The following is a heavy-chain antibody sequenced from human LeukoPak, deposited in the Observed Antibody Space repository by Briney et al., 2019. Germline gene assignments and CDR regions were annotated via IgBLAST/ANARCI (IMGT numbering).Heavy chain of an antibody. CDR2: IGGSGKTT. J-gene: IGHJ4*02. CDR3: AKDLETINPTMD. CDR1: GFTFSSHA. D-gene: IGHD3-10*01. Sequence: PGGSLRLSCAASGFTFSSHAMSWVRQAPGKGLEWVSSIGGSGKTTFYADAVKGRFTISRDNSKDTLYLQMSSLRAEDTAVYYCAKDLETINPTMDWGQGTLVTVSS. V-gene: IGHV3-23*01.